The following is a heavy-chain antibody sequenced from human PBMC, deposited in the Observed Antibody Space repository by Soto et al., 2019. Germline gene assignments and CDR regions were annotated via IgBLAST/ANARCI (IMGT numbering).Heavy chain of an antibody. CDR3: ARVGDCSSTSCRYYYYYGMDV. V-gene: IGHV1-18*01. Sequence: ALVKVACKTSGYTYTIYGSSWVRKTQRQGLEWMGWISAYNGNTNYAQKLQGRVTMTTDTSTSTAYMELRSLRSDDTAVYYCARVGDCSSTSCRYYYYYGMDVWGQGTTVTSP. D-gene: IGHD2-2*01. J-gene: IGHJ6*02. CDR2: ISAYNGNT. CDR1: GYTYTIYG.